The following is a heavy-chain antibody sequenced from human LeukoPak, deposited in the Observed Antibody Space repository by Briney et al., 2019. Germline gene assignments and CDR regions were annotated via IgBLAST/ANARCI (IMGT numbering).Heavy chain of an antibody. D-gene: IGHD3-22*01. CDR3: VRDHHRRLYDSQARDTFDI. Sequence: GGSLRLSCAASGFTFNSYSMNWVRQAPGKGLEWVSYISSSSSTIYYADSVRGRFTISRDNAKNSLYLQMNSLRAEDTAVYFCVRDHHRRLYDSQARDTFDIWGQGTMVTVSS. J-gene: IGHJ3*02. V-gene: IGHV3-48*01. CDR2: ISSSSSTI. CDR1: GFTFNSYS.